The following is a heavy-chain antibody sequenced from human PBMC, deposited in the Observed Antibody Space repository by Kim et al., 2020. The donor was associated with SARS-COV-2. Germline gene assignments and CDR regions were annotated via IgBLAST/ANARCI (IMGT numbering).Heavy chain of an antibody. CDR2: TYYRSKWYN. Sequence: SQTLSLTCAISGDSVSSNSAAWNWIRQSPSRGLEWLGRTYYRSKWYNDYAVSVKSRITINPDTSKNQFSLQLNSVTPEDTAVYYCARAHRLYSSGWYRYNWFDPWGQGTLVTVPS. CDR1: GDSVSSNSAA. D-gene: IGHD6-19*01. CDR3: ARAHRLYSSGWYRYNWFDP. J-gene: IGHJ5*02. V-gene: IGHV6-1*01.